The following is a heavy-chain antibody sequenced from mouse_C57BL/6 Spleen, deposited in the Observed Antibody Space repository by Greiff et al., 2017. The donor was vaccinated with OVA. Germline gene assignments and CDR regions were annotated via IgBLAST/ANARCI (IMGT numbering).Heavy chain of an antibody. Sequence: QVQLKQPGAELVKPGASVKLSCKASGYTFTSYWMHWVKQRPGQGLEWIGMIHPNSGSTNYNEKFKSKATLTVDNSSSTAYMQLSSLTSEDSAVYYCARGGDYDDGVWGQGTSVTVSS. D-gene: IGHD2-4*01. CDR1: GYTFTSYW. V-gene: IGHV1-64*01. J-gene: IGHJ4*01. CDR3: ARGGDYDDGV. CDR2: IHPNSGST.